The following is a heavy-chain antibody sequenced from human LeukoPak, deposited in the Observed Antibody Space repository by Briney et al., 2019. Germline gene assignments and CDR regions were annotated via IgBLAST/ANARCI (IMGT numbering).Heavy chain of an antibody. J-gene: IGHJ4*02. CDR2: ISSSGSTI. D-gene: IGHD3-22*01. Sequence: PGGSLRLSCAASGFTFSSYEMNWVRQAPGKGLEWVSYISSSGSTIYYADSVKGRFTISRDNAKNSLYLQMNSLRAEDTAVYYCARSLGRTMIFDYWGQGTLVTVSS. CDR3: ARSLGRTMIFDY. V-gene: IGHV3-48*03. CDR1: GFTFSSYE.